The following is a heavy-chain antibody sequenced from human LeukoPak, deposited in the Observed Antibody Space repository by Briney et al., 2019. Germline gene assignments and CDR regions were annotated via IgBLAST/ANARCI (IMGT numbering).Heavy chain of an antibody. CDR1: GYTFTGYY. CDR3: ARTLSPRGYYSSDY. V-gene: IGHV1-2*02. J-gene: IGHJ4*02. Sequence: EASVKVSCKASGYTFTGYYMHWVRQAPGQGLEWMGWINPNSGGTNYAQKFQGRVTMTRDTSISTAYMELSRLRSDDTAVYYCARTLSPRGYYSSDYWGQGTLVTVSS. CDR2: INPNSGGT. D-gene: IGHD3-3*01.